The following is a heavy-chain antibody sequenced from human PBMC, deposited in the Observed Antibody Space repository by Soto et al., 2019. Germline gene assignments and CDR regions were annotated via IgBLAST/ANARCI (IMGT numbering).Heavy chain of an antibody. CDR3: ARDKITGLFDY. CDR2: TYHSGST. Sequence: SETLSLTCDVSGDTISTGGYTWAWIRQPPGKALEWIGHTYHSGSTNYNPSLKSRVTISVDTSKNQFSLKLTSVTAADTAVYYCARDKITGLFDYWGQGTLVTVSS. CDR1: GDTISTGGYT. D-gene: IGHD2-8*02. J-gene: IGHJ4*02. V-gene: IGHV4-30-2*01.